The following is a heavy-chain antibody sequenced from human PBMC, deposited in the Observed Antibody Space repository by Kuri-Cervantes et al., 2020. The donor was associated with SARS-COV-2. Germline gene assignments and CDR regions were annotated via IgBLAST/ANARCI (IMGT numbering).Heavy chain of an antibody. V-gene: IGHV4-38-2*02. CDR3: AREGTSGYDFSYYYGMDV. D-gene: IGHD5-12*01. CDR1: GYSISSGYY. Sequence: SETLSLTCAVSGYSISSGYYWGWIRQPPGKGLEWIGSIYHSGSTYYNPSLKSRVTISVDTSKNQFSLKLSSVTAADTAVYYCAREGTSGYDFSYYYGMDVWGQGTTVTVSS. CDR2: IYHSGST. J-gene: IGHJ6*02.